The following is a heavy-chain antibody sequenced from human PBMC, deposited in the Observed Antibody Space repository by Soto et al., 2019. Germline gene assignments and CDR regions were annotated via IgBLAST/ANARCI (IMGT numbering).Heavy chain of an antibody. CDR2: IYYSGST. CDR1: GGSISRGGYY. CDR3: ARREIQGPIDY. V-gene: IGHV4-31*03. D-gene: IGHD1-26*01. Sequence: SETLSLTCTVSGGSISRGGYYWRWIRPHPGKGLEWIGYIYYSGSTYYNPPLKSRVTISVDTSKNQFSLKLTSVTAVDTAVYYCARREIQGPIDYWGQGTLVTVSS. J-gene: IGHJ4*02.